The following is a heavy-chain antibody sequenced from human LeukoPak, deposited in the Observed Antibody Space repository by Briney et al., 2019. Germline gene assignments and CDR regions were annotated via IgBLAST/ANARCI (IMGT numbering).Heavy chain of an antibody. V-gene: IGHV3-49*03. CDR1: GFTFGDYA. Sequence: GRSLRLSCTASGFTFGDYAMSWFRQAPGKGLEWVGFIRSKAYGGTTEYAASVKGRFTISRDDSKSIAYLQMNSLKTEDTAVYYCTRDEKFRENYHFDYWGQGTLVTVSS. D-gene: IGHD5-24*01. CDR3: TRDEKFRENYHFDY. J-gene: IGHJ4*02. CDR2: IRSKAYGGTT.